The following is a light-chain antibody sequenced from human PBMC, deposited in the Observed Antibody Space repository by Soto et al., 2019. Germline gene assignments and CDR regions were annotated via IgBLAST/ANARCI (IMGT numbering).Light chain of an antibody. V-gene: IGLV2-14*03. J-gene: IGLJ2*01. CDR1: SSDVGGSNY. CDR3: SSYRSGSTLV. CDR2: DVN. Sequence: QSALTQPASVSGSPGQSITISCTGTSSDVGGSNYVSWYQQHPGKAPKLMIYDVNNWPSGISNRFSGSKSGNTASLTISGLQAEDEADYYCSSYRSGSTLVFGGGTKVTVL.